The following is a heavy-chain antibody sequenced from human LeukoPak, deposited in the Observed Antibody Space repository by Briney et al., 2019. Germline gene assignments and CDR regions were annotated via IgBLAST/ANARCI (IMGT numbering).Heavy chain of an antibody. CDR1: GFSFSSYW. V-gene: IGHV3-7*01. J-gene: IGHJ4*02. CDR3: AAVGATPRSVRY. D-gene: IGHD1-26*01. Sequence: GGSLRLSCAASGFSFSSYWMTWVRQAPGKGLEWVANINQDGSEKYYVDSVKGRFTISRDNAKNALYLQMNSLRAEDTAVYSCAAVGATPRSVRYWGQGTLVTVSS. CDR2: INQDGSEK.